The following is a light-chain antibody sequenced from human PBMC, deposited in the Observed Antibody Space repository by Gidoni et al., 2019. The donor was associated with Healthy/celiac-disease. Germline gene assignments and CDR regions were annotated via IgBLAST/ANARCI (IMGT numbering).Light chain of an antibody. CDR2: AAS. J-gene: IGKJ2*01. Sequence: DIQLTQRPAFLSASVGDRVTITGRASQGISIYLAWYQQKPGKAPKLLIYAASTVQSGVPSRFIGSGSVTAFTLTISCLQPEDFATYYCQQLNSYSYTFGQGTKLEIK. CDR1: QGISIY. CDR3: QQLNSYSYT. V-gene: IGKV1-9*01.